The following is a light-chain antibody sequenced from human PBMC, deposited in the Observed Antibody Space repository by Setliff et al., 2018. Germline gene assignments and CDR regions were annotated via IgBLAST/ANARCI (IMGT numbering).Light chain of an antibody. CDR2: ANS. CDR1: SSNIGAGYD. Sequence: QSALTQPPSVSGAPGQRVTISCTGSSSNIGAGYDVHWYQQLPGTAPKLLIYANSNRPSGVPDRFSGSKSGTSASLAITGLQAEDEADYYCQSYDISLSGYVFGTGTKVTVL. CDR3: QSYDISLSGYV. J-gene: IGLJ1*01. V-gene: IGLV1-40*01.